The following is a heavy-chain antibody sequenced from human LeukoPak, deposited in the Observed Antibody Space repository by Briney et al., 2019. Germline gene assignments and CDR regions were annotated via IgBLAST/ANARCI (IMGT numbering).Heavy chain of an antibody. CDR1: GYTFTSYG. V-gene: IGHV1-18*01. D-gene: IGHD6-13*01. CDR3: ARDYSSSWYGEKFFDS. Sequence: ASVKVSCKASGYTFTSYGISWVRQAPGQGLEWMGWISAYNGNTNYVQKLQGRVTMTTDTSTSTAYMELRSLRSDDTAVYYCARDYSSSWYGEKFFDSWGQGTLVTVSS. J-gene: IGHJ4*02. CDR2: ISAYNGNT.